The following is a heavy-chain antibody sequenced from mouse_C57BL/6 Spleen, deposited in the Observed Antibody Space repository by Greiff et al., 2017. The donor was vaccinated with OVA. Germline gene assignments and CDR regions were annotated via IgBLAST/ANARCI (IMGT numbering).Heavy chain of an antibody. J-gene: IGHJ4*01. V-gene: IGHV1-72*01. CDR1: GYTFTSYW. CDR2: IDPNSGGT. Sequence: QVQLKQPGAELVKPGASVKLSCKASGYTFTSYWMHWVKQRPGRGLEWIGRIDPNSGGTKYNEKFKSKATLTVDKPSSTAYMQLSSLTSEDSAVYYCARLRGLRRQGYYYAMDYWGQGTSVTVSS. D-gene: IGHD2-2*01. CDR3: ARLRGLRRQGYYYAMDY.